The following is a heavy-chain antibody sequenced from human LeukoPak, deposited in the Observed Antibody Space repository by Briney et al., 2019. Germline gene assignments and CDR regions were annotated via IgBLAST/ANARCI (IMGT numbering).Heavy chain of an antibody. D-gene: IGHD6-13*01. Sequence: GGSLRLSCAASGFTFSTYAMSWVRQAPGKGLEWVSVMYSGGDTYYADSVKGRFTFSRDISKNTLYLQMNGLRTEDTAMYYCARDAPQVPAAGVLASWGQGTLVTVSS. CDR3: ARDAPQVPAAGVLAS. J-gene: IGHJ5*02. V-gene: IGHV3-53*01. CDR2: MYSGGDT. CDR1: GFTFSTYA.